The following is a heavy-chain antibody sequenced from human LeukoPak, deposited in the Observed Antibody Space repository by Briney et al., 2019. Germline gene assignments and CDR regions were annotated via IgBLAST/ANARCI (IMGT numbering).Heavy chain of an antibody. CDR1: GGSFSGYY. Sequence: PSETLSLTCAVYGGSFSGYYWSWIRQPPGKGLEWIWEINNSGSTNYNPSLKSRVTISVDTSKNQFSLKLSSVTAADTAVYYCARRRWYYGSGSYFDYWGQGTLVTVSS. CDR2: INNSGST. V-gene: IGHV4-34*01. D-gene: IGHD3-10*01. CDR3: ARRRWYYGSGSYFDY. J-gene: IGHJ4*02.